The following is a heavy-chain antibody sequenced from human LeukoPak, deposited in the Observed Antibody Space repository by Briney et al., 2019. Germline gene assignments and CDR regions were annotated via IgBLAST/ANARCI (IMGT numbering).Heavy chain of an antibody. CDR2: VNTNSGGR. D-gene: IGHD4-17*01. CDR1: GYTFTGYY. J-gene: IGHJ4*02. Sequence: ASVKLSCTASGYTFTGYYMHCVRHAPRQGLEWMGWVNTNSGGRNYAQKVQGRVTMTRDTSSSTAYMELSRLRSDDTAVYYCASPSVSDYGDYAFDYWGQGTLVTVSS. CDR3: ASPSVSDYGDYAFDY. V-gene: IGHV1-2*02.